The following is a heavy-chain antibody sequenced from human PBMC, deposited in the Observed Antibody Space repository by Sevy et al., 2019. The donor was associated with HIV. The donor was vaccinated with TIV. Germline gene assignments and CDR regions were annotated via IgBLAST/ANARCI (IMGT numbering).Heavy chain of an antibody. CDR3: ARVLRISIVVVVAAEPDEYRGYGMDV. CDR2: ISSSGSTI. Sequence: GGSLRLSCAASGFTFSSYEMNWVRQAPGKGLEWVSYISSSGSTIYYADSVKGRFTNSRDNAKNSLYLQMNSLRAEDTAVYYCARVLRISIVVVVAAEPDEYRGYGMDVWGQGTTVTVSS. V-gene: IGHV3-48*03. J-gene: IGHJ6*02. D-gene: IGHD2-15*01. CDR1: GFTFSSYE.